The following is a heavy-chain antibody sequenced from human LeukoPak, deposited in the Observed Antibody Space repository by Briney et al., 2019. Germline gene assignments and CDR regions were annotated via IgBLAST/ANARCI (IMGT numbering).Heavy chain of an antibody. Sequence: GEYLKISCKGSGYSFTSYWIGWVRQMPGKGLEWMGIIYPGDSDTRYSPSFQGQVTISADKSISTAYLQWSSLKASDTAMYYCARDRGPQVAAAGTYYYYGMDVWGQGTTVTVSS. CDR2: IYPGDSDT. CDR1: GYSFTSYW. V-gene: IGHV5-51*01. CDR3: ARDRGPQVAAAGTYYYYGMDV. J-gene: IGHJ6*02. D-gene: IGHD6-13*01.